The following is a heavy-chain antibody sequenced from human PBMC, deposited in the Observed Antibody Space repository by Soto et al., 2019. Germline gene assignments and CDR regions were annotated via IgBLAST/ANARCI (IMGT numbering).Heavy chain of an antibody. CDR1: GVSLTSGNW. V-gene: IGHV4-4*02. Sequence: SETLSLTCAVSGVSLTSGNWWTWVRQSPQRGLEYIGEIFHDGTANYYPSFERRVAMSVDTSRNQFSLKLTSVTAADTAMYFCARLVYDTRLNYMYFDFWGPGTLVTVSS. CDR3: ARLVYDTRLNYMYFDF. CDR2: IFHDGTA. J-gene: IGHJ4*02. D-gene: IGHD3-10*01.